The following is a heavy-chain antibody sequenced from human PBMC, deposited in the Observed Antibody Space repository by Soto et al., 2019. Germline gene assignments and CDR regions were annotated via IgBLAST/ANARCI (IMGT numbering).Heavy chain of an antibody. Sequence: GESLKISCEGSGYSFPNYWIGWVRQMPGKGLEWMGFIYPGDSDTKYNPSFQGQVTISVDKSLRTAYLQWSGLKASDTAMYYCVREYTSSPTFDYWGQGTLVTVSS. CDR2: IYPGDSDT. CDR3: VREYTSSPTFDY. D-gene: IGHD2-2*01. CDR1: GYSFPNYW. J-gene: IGHJ4*02. V-gene: IGHV5-51*01.